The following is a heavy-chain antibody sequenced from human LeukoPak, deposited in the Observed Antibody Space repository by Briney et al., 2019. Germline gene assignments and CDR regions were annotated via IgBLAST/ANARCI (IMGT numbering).Heavy chain of an antibody. Sequence: GGSLRLSCAASGFTFSSYSMNWVRQAPGKGLEWVSSISSSRSYIYYADSVKGRFTISRDNAKNSLYLQMNSLRAEDTAVYYCARALDEYYDFWSGYYSLAFDIWGQGTMVTVSS. D-gene: IGHD3-3*01. V-gene: IGHV3-21*01. CDR3: ARALDEYYDFWSGYYSLAFDI. CDR2: ISSSRSYI. CDR1: GFTFSSYS. J-gene: IGHJ3*02.